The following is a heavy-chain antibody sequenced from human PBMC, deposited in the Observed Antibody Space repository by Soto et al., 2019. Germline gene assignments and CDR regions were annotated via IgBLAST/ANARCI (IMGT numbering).Heavy chain of an antibody. V-gene: IGHV3-30*18. CDR1: GFTFSTYG. J-gene: IGHJ1*01. CDR3: AKGPVEMATITNFQH. Sequence: GGSLRLSCAASGFTFSTYGMHWVRQAPGKGLEWVALISYDGTNKYYADSVKGRFTISRDNSKNTLYLQMNSLRVEDTAVFYCAKGPVEMATITNFQHRGQGTMVTVSS. CDR2: ISYDGTNK. D-gene: IGHD5-12*01.